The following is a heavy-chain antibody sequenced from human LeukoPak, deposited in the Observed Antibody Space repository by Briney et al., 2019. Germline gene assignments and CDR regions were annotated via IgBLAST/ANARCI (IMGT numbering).Heavy chain of an antibody. CDR2: IRYDESNK. J-gene: IGHJ3*02. CDR3: AKDIGYYDSSPQAFDI. D-gene: IGHD3-22*01. Sequence: PGGSLRLACAASGFTFSSYGMHWVRQAPGKGLEWVAFIRYDESNKYCADPVKGRFTISRDNSKNTLYLQMNSLRAEDMAVYYCAKDIGYYDSSPQAFDIWGQGTMVTVSS. V-gene: IGHV3-30*02. CDR1: GFTFSSYG.